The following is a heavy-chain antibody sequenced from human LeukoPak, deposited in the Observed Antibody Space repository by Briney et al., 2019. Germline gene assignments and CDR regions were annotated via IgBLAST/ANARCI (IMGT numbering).Heavy chain of an antibody. CDR1: GFTLGDYL. Sequence: PGGSLRLSCTASGFTLGDYLMGWFRQAPGKGLEWIGFISGGTTEYAASVKGRFTISRDDSTSIAYLQMNSLTTEDTAVYYCSRGSGWLSVYWGQGTLVTVSS. D-gene: IGHD6-19*01. V-gene: IGHV3-49*03. CDR3: SRGSGWLSVY. J-gene: IGHJ4*02. CDR2: ISGGTT.